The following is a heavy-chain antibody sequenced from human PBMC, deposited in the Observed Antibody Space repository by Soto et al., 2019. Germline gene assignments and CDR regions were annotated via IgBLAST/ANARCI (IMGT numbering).Heavy chain of an antibody. CDR2: IIPVFGTA. CDR3: ILDCTSMSCYGYLGVDV. Sequence: QVQLVQSGAEVKTPGSSVKVSCKASGGTFSSFLMGWVRQAPGQGLEWMGGIIPVFGTATYAQKFQGRVTITADDSKSTVYMELSGLKSEDTAVYYCILDCTSMSCYGYLGVDVWGQGTTVPVSS. D-gene: IGHD2-2*01. V-gene: IGHV1-69*01. J-gene: IGHJ6*02. CDR1: GGTFSSFL.